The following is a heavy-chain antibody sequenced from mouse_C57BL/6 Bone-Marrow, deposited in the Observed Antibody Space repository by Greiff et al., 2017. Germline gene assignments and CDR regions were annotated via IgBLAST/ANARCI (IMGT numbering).Heavy chain of an antibody. CDR1: GFNIKDDY. D-gene: IGHD2-13*01. V-gene: IGHV14-4*01. CDR3: SSGGCDGDAWFAY. Sequence: EVKLVESGAELVRPGASVKLSCTASGFNIKDDYMHWVKQRPEQGLEWIGWIDPENGDTEYASKFQGKATITADTSSNTAYLQLSSLTSEDSAVYYCSSGGCDGDAWFAYGGQGTVVTVTA. CDR2: IDPENGDT. J-gene: IGHJ3*01.